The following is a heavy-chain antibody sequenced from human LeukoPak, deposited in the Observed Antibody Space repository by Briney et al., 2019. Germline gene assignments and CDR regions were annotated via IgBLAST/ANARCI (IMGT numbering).Heavy chain of an antibody. Sequence: SETLSLTCTVSGGSISGYYWSWIRQPPGKGLEWIAYIYYNGVSNYNPSLKSRVIISVDSSKYQFSLKLTSVTAADTAVYYCARDGGYYDSSGYGAFDIWGQGTMVTVSS. CDR3: ARDGGYYDSSGYGAFDI. CDR1: GGSISGYY. J-gene: IGHJ3*02. CDR2: IYYNGVS. V-gene: IGHV4-59*01. D-gene: IGHD3-22*01.